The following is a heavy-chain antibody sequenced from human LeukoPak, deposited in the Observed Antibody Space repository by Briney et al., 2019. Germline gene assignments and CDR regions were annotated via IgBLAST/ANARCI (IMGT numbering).Heavy chain of an antibody. D-gene: IGHD2-2*01. CDR3: ARSALVVQENDY. Sequence: RASVKVSCKASGYTFTGYYMHWVRQAPGQGLEWMGWINPNSGGTNYAQKFQGRVTMTRDTSISTAYMELSRLRSDDTAVYYCARSALVVQENDYWGQGTLVTVSS. J-gene: IGHJ4*02. CDR2: INPNSGGT. CDR1: GYTFTGYY. V-gene: IGHV1-2*02.